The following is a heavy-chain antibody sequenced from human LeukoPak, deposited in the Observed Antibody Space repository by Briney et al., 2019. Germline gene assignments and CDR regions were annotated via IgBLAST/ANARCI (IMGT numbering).Heavy chain of an antibody. V-gene: IGHV3-23*01. Sequence: GGSLRLSCAASGFTFSNYAMNWVRQAPGKGLDCVLGISYSGDSTYYAGSVKGRFTISRDNSKNTVYLQMNSLSAEDTAIYYCAKDRRESGTYNWFDPWGQGTLVTVSS. D-gene: IGHD1-7*01. CDR1: GFTFSNYA. CDR2: ISYSGDST. CDR3: AKDRRESGTYNWFDP. J-gene: IGHJ5*02.